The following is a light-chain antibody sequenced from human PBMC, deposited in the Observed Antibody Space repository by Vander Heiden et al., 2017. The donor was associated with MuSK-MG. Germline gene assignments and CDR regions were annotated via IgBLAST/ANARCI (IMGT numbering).Light chain of an antibody. CDR1: NIGSKS. CDR2: YDS. V-gene: IGLV3-21*04. J-gene: IGLJ1*01. CDR3: QVWDSSSDHRV. Sequence: SYVLTQPPAVSGAPGKTARITCGGNNIGSKSVHWYQQKPGQAPVLVIYYDSDRPSGIPERFSGSNSGNTATLTISRVEAGDEADYYCQVWDSSSDHRVFGTGTKVTVL.